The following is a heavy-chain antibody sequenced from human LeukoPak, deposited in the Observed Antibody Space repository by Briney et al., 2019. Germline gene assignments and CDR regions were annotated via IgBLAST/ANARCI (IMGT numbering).Heavy chain of an antibody. CDR2: IIPIFGTA. CDR3: ARSPVLGHCSSTSCSGTFDY. CDR1: GGTFSSYA. V-gene: IGHV1-69*05. J-gene: IGHJ4*02. Sequence: VASVKVSCKASGGTFSSYAISWVRQAPGQGLEWMGGIIPIFGTANYAQKFQGRVTITTDESTSTAHMELSSLRSEDTAVYYCARSPVLGHCSSTSCSGTFDYWGQGTLVTVSS. D-gene: IGHD2-2*01.